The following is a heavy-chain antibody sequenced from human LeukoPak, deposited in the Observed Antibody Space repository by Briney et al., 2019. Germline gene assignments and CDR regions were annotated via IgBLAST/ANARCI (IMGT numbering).Heavy chain of an antibody. V-gene: IGHV3-20*04. CDR3: ARDLSSSWYSLAY. Sequence: GESLRLSCAASGVSVADYGMSWVRQAPGKGLEWVSGINWSGEATGYEDTVKGRFTISRDNAENALYLQMNSLRAEDTALYYCARDLSSSWYSLAYWGRGTLVTVSS. CDR1: GVSVADYG. D-gene: IGHD6-13*01. J-gene: IGHJ4*02. CDR2: INWSGEAT.